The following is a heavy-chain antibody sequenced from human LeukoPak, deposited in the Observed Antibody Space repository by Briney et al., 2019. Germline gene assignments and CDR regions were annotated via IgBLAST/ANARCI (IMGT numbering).Heavy chain of an antibody. Sequence: GGSLRLSCAVSGFTFSSYAMSWVRQAPGRGLEWVSGISASGGSTYYADSVKGRFTIFRDNSKNTPNLQMNSLRAEDTAVYYCAKDPNGDYVGAFDMRGQGTLVTVSS. CDR2: ISASGGST. J-gene: IGHJ3*02. D-gene: IGHD4-17*01. CDR3: AKDPNGDYVGAFDM. CDR1: GFTFSSYA. V-gene: IGHV3-23*01.